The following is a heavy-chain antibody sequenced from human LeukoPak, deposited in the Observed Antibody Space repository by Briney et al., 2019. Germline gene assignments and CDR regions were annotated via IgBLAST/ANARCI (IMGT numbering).Heavy chain of an antibody. Sequence: GGSLRLSCVASGFTFSSEWMSWVRQAPGKGLEWVTNINQDGSQKYYEDSVKGRFTVSRVNAKNSLYLHMNGLRADDTAIYYCARDHDGKDCWGQGTLVTVSS. J-gene: IGHJ4*02. CDR2: INQDGSQK. CDR3: ARDHDGKDC. D-gene: IGHD1-1*01. CDR1: GFTFSSEW. V-gene: IGHV3-7*01.